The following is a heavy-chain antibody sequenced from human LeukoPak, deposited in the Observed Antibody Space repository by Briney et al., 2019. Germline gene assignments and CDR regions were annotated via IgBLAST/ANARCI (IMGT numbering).Heavy chain of an antibody. CDR3: ARRYDSYSLDY. Sequence: HPGGSLRLSCAASGFTFSSIYAMNWVRQAPGKGLEWVSVISGGGDTYYADSVKGRFTISRDNSKNTLYLQMNSLRAEDTAIYYCARRYDSYSLDYWGQGTLVTVSS. CDR1: GFTFSSIYA. CDR2: ISGGGDT. D-gene: IGHD3-22*01. J-gene: IGHJ4*02. V-gene: IGHV3-23*01.